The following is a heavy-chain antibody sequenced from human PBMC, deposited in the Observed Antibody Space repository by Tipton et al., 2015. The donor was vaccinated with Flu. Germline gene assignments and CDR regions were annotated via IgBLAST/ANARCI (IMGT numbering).Heavy chain of an antibody. J-gene: IGHJ4*02. CDR2: INAGNGNT. V-gene: IGHV1-3*01. CDR1: GYTFTSYA. Sequence: QLVQSGAEVKKPGASVKVSCKASGYTFTSYAMHWVRQAPGQRLEWMGWINAGNGNTKYSQKFQGRVTITRDTSASTAYMEMSSLRSEDTAVYYCARVRVYSSGLYFTGFDYWGQRTLVTVSS. D-gene: IGHD6-19*01. CDR3: ARVRVYSSGLYFTGFDY.